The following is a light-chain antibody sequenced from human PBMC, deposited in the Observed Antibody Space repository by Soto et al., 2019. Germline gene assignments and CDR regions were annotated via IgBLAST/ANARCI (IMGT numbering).Light chain of an antibody. CDR3: QQYNRYPWT. CDR1: QSISTW. J-gene: IGKJ3*01. V-gene: IGKV1-5*03. CDR2: KAS. Sequence: DIQMTQSPSTLSASVGDRITITCRGSQSISTWLAWYQQKPGKAPKLLIYKASTLESGVPSRFSGNRFGTDFTLTISSLQPDDFATYYCQQYNRYPWTFGPGTKVDVQ.